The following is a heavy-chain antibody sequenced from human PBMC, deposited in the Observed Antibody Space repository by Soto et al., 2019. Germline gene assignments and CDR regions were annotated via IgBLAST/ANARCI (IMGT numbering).Heavy chain of an antibody. CDR2: IDASSTHT. CDR1: GFSFSTYN. Sequence: TGGSLRLSCAASGFSFSTYNMHWVRQAPGKGLEWVSSIDASSTHTYYADSVKGRFTISRDNDKSSLYLQMDSLRAEDTALYYCVRQQYGFLVDPWGQGALVTVAS. CDR3: VRQQYGFLVDP. V-gene: IGHV3-21*01. J-gene: IGHJ5*02. D-gene: IGHD3-10*01.